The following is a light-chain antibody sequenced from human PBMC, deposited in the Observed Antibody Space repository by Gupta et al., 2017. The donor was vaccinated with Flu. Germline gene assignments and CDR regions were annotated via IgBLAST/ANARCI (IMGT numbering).Light chain of an antibody. J-gene: IGLJ3*02. Sequence: TVTISCTRSSGYIVLSYVQWYQQRPGSSPTIVIYEDQRRPSGVPDRFSGSIDTSSNSASLTISGLQTEDEADYYCQSYDSSNPVFGGGTKLTVL. CDR1: SGYIVLSY. CDR2: EDQ. CDR3: QSYDSSNPV. V-gene: IGLV6-57*01.